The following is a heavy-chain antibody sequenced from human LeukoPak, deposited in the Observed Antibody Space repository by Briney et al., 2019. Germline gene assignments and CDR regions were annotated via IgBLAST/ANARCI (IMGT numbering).Heavy chain of an antibody. CDR1: GGSISSSSYY. V-gene: IGHV4-39*01. CDR3: ARRERAGYYDY. CDR2: IYYSGST. Sequence: SETLSLTCTVSGGSISSSSYYWGWIRQPPGKGLEWIGSIYYSGSTYYNPSLKSRVTISVDTSKNQFFLKLSSVTAADTAVYYCARRERAGYYDYWGQGTLVTVSS. D-gene: IGHD3-22*01. J-gene: IGHJ4*02.